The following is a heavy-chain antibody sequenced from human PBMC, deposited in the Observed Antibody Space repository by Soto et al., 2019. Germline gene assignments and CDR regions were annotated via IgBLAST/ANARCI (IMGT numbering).Heavy chain of an antibody. CDR1: GFTFSSYA. CDR3: AKAILVVVAATHDSFDI. J-gene: IGHJ3*02. V-gene: IGHV3-23*01. D-gene: IGHD2-15*01. CDR2: ISGSGGST. Sequence: EVQLLESGGGLVQPGGSLRLSCAASGFTFSSYAMSWVRQAPGKGLEWVSAISGSGGSTYYADSVTGRFTISRDNSQNALSLQMHSLSDADTAVYYCAKAILVVVAATHDSFDIWGQGTMVNVAS.